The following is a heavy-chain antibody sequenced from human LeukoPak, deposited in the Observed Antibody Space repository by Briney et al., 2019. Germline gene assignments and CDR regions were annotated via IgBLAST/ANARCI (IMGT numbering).Heavy chain of an antibody. V-gene: IGHV6-1*01. CDR2: TYYRSKWYN. D-gene: IGHD1-20*01. J-gene: IGHJ4*02. Sequence: SQTLSLTCAISGDSVSGNSVSWNWIRQSPSRGLEWLGRTYYRSKWYNYYAASVKSRIIINPDTSKNQFSLQLNSVTPEDTAVYYCARAYNFGFDYWGQGTLVTVSS. CDR1: GDSVSGNSVS. CDR3: ARAYNFGFDY.